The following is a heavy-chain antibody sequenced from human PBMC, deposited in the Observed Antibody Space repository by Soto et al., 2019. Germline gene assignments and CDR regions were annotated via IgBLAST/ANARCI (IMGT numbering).Heavy chain of an antibody. CDR1: GYTFTSYS. D-gene: IGHD2-15*01. J-gene: IGHJ6*02. V-gene: IGHV1-46*01. Sequence: QVQLVQSGAELKKPGASVRVSFKSSGYTFTSYSMHWVRQAPGQGLELMGIINPSSGRTSYAKNFQGRVTMTSDTSTSIVYVEMSSLKSEDTAVYYCARDHNFGFILYAMDVWGQGTTVTVSS. CDR3: ARDHNFGFILYAMDV. CDR2: INPSSGRT.